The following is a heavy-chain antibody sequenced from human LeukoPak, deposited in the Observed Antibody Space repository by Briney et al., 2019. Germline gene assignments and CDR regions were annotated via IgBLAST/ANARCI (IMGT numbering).Heavy chain of an antibody. CDR3: ARDDYGGLGY. Sequence: SETLSLTCTVSGGSISSGSYYWSWIRQPAGKGLEWIGRIYTSGSTNYNPSLKSRVTISVDTSKNQFSLKLSSVTAADTAVYYCARDDYGGLGYWGQGTLATVSS. CDR2: IYTSGST. V-gene: IGHV4-61*02. CDR1: GGSISSGSYY. J-gene: IGHJ4*02. D-gene: IGHD4-23*01.